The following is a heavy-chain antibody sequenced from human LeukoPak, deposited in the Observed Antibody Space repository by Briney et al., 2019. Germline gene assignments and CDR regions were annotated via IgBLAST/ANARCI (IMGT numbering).Heavy chain of an antibody. D-gene: IGHD5-12*01. V-gene: IGHV3-11*06. CDR3: ARDTEYSGYDWTY. CDR2: ISSSSSYT. CDR1: GFTFSDYC. J-gene: IGHJ4*02. Sequence: GGSLRLSCAASGFTFSDYCMSWIRQAPGKGLEWVAYISSSSSYTNYADSVKGRFTISRDNAKNSLYLQMNSLRAEDTAVYYCARDTEYSGYDWTYWGQGTLVTVSS.